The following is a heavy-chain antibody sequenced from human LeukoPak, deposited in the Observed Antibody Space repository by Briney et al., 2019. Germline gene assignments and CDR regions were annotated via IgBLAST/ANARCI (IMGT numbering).Heavy chain of an antibody. CDR1: GGSISSYY. CDR2: IYYSGST. D-gene: IGHD1-26*01. V-gene: IGHV4-59*01. J-gene: IGHJ4*02. Sequence: SETLSLTCTVSGGSISSYYWSWIRQPPGKGLEWIGYIYYSGSTNYNPSLKSRVTISVDTPKNQFSLKLSSVTAADTAVYYCARVMGSWELHYYFDYWGQGTLVTVSS. CDR3: ARVMGSWELHYYFDY.